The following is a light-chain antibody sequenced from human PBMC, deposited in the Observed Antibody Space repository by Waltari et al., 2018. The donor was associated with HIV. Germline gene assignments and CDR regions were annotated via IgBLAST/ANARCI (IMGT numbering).Light chain of an antibody. Sequence: TQITQSPSTLSASVGDMVTITCRVSQSVSSWLAWYQQKPGKAPKRLIYKAFSLESGVPSRFSGSGSGTEFTITISSLQPDDFATYYCQQYNSYSQTFGQGTKVEIK. CDR2: KAF. J-gene: IGKJ1*01. CDR3: QQYNSYSQT. CDR1: QSVSSW. V-gene: IGKV1-5*03.